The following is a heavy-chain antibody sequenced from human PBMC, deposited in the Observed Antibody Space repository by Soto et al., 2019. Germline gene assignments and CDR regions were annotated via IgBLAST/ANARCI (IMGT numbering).Heavy chain of an antibody. J-gene: IGHJ3*02. CDR1: EYSFTSYW. Sequence: PGESLKISCKGSEYSFTSYWIGWVRQMPGKGLEWMAMIYPGDSDTRDSPSFQGQVTISADKSTSTAYLQWSNLKASDTAMYYCARRRSSTAFDIWGQGTMVTVSS. D-gene: IGHD2-2*01. V-gene: IGHV5-51*01. CDR3: ARRRSSTAFDI. CDR2: IYPGDSDT.